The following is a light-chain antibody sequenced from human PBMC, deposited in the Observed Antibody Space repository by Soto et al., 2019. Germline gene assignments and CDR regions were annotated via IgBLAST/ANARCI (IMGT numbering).Light chain of an antibody. CDR3: SSYTTRSTRV. Sequence: QSVLTQPASVSGSPGQSITISCTGTSSDVGAYDFVSWYQQHPDKAPKLMIYEVIYRPSGVSNRFSGSKSVNTATLTISGLQAEDEGDYYSSSYTTRSTRVFGTGTKVTVL. J-gene: IGLJ1*01. CDR1: SSDVGAYDF. CDR2: EVI. V-gene: IGLV2-14*03.